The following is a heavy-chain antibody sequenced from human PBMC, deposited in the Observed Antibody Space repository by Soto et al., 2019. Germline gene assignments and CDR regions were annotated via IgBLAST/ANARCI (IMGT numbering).Heavy chain of an antibody. CDR1: GFMFSVYT. D-gene: IGHD3-22*01. J-gene: IGHJ4*02. V-gene: IGHV3-48*02. Sequence: GGSLRLSCAGSGFMFSVYTMNWVRQAPGKGLEWVSSINSDSSTIYHADSVKGRFTISRDNAKNSLDLQMNSLRDEDTAVYYCARSYYYDGTAYYYDYWGQGALVTLSS. CDR2: INSDSSTI. CDR3: ARSYYYDGTAYYYDY.